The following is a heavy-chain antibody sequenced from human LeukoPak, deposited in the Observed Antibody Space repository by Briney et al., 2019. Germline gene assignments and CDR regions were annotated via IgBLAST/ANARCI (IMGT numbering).Heavy chain of an antibody. CDR3: ARGRKKMEYYYDSSGYQLGY. J-gene: IGHJ4*02. Sequence: SETLSLTCTVSGGSISSYYWSWIRQPPGKGLEWIGEINHSGSTNYNPSLKSRVTISVDTSKNQFSLKLSSVTAADTAVYYCARGRKKMEYYYDSSGYQLGYWGQGTLVTVSS. D-gene: IGHD3-22*01. CDR2: INHSGST. V-gene: IGHV4-34*01. CDR1: GGSISSYY.